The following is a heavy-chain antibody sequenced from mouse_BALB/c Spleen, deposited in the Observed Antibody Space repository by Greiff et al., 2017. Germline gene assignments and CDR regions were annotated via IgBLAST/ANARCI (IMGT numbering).Heavy chain of an antibody. Sequence: EVKLQESGGGLVKPGGSLKLSCAASGFTFSSYAMSWVRQSPEKRLEWVAEISSGGSYTYYPDTVTGRFTISRDNAKNTLYLEMSSLRSEDTAMYYCARDEDYGSSSAWFAYWGQGTLVTVSA. V-gene: IGHV5-9-4*01. CDR3: ARDEDYGSSSAWFAY. CDR2: ISSGGSYT. J-gene: IGHJ3*01. CDR1: GFTFSSYA. D-gene: IGHD1-1*01.